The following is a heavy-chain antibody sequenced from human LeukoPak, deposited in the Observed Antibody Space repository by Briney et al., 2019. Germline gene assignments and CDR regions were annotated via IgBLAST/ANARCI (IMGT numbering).Heavy chain of an antibody. V-gene: IGHV4-30-4*08. CDR3: ARDSVGATLFDY. Sequence: PQTLSLTCTVSGGSISSGDYYWSWIRQPPGKGLEWIGYIYYSGSTYYNPSLKSRVTISVDTSKNQFSLKLSSVTAADTAVYYCARDSVGATLFDYWGQGTLVTVSS. D-gene: IGHD1-26*01. CDR2: IYYSGST. CDR1: GGSISSGDYY. J-gene: IGHJ4*02.